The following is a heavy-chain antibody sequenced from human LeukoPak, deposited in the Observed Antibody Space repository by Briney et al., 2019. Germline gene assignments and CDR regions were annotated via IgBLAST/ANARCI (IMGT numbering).Heavy chain of an antibody. Sequence: ASVKVSCKASGYTFTSYGISWVRQAPGQGLEWMGWISAYNGNTNYAQKPQGRVTMTTDTSTSTAYMELRSLRSDDTAVYYCARAPTIFGVVIAHDYWGQGTLVTVSS. V-gene: IGHV1-18*01. CDR3: ARAPTIFGVVIAHDY. D-gene: IGHD3-3*01. J-gene: IGHJ4*02. CDR1: GYTFTSYG. CDR2: ISAYNGNT.